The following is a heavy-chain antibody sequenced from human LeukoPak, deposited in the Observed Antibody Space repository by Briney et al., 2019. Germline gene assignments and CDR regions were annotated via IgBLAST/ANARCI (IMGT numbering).Heavy chain of an antibody. CDR3: TTGVRDGYIDY. CDR1: GFTFGNAC. Sequence: GGSLSLSCVASGFTFGNACMSWVGQAPGKGLEWVGRIKSKTDDGTTDYAAPVKGRFTISRDDSKNTLYLQMNSLKAEDTAVYYCTTGVRDGYIDYWGQGALVTVSS. V-gene: IGHV3-15*01. J-gene: IGHJ4*02. CDR2: IKSKTDDGTT. D-gene: IGHD5-24*01.